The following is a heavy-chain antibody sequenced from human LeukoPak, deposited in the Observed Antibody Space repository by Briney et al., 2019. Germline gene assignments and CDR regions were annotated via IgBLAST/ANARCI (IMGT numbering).Heavy chain of an antibody. D-gene: IGHD3-10*01. CDR3: AKADDPWFGELLYSDY. CDR1: GFTFSNAW. V-gene: IGHV3-15*01. Sequence: GGSLRLSCAASGFTFSNAWMSWVRQAPGKGLEWVGRIKSKTDGGTTDYAAPVKGRFTISRDDSKNTLYLQMNSLRAEDTAVYYCAKADDPWFGELLYSDYWGQGTLVTVSS. CDR2: IKSKTDGGTT. J-gene: IGHJ4*02.